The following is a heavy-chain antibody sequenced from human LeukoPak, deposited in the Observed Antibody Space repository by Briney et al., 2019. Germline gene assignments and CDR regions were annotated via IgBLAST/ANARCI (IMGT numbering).Heavy chain of an antibody. CDR3: ARDHYDSSGYYYRDYWYFDL. CDR2: ISAYNGNT. J-gene: IGHJ2*01. D-gene: IGHD3-22*01. CDR1: GGTFSSHA. Sequence: GASVKVSCKASGGTFSSHAISWVRQAPGQGLEWMGWISAYNGNTNYAQKLQGRVTMTTDTSTSTAYMELRSLRSDDTAVYYCARDHYDSSGYYYRDYWYFDLWGRGTLVTVSS. V-gene: IGHV1-18*01.